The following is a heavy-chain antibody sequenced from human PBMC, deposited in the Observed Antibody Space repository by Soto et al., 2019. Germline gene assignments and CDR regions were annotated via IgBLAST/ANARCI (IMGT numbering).Heavy chain of an antibody. J-gene: IGHJ3*02. V-gene: IGHV3-21*01. Sequence: GGSLRLSCAASGFTFSSYSMNWVRQAPGKGLEWVPSISSSSSYIYYADSVKGRFTISRDNAKNSLYLQMNSLRAEDTAVYYCARDSPIAVAALGAFDIWGQGTMVTVSS. CDR2: ISSSSSYI. CDR1: GFTFSSYS. D-gene: IGHD6-19*01. CDR3: ARDSPIAVAALGAFDI.